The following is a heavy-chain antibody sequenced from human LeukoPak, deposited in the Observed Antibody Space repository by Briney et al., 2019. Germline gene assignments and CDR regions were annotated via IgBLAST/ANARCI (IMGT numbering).Heavy chain of an antibody. V-gene: IGHV4-4*07. CDR3: ARGAFRKRDCSSSTCYEEGYAFDI. J-gene: IGHJ3*02. Sequence: SETLSLTCTVSGGSFSSYYWIWIRQPAGKGLEWIGRMYTSGTTNYNPSLQSRVTMSVDTSTNQFSLKLSSVTAADTAVYYCARGAFRKRDCSSSTCYEEGYAFDIWGQGTMVTVSS. CDR1: GGSFSSYY. CDR2: MYTSGTT. D-gene: IGHD2-2*01.